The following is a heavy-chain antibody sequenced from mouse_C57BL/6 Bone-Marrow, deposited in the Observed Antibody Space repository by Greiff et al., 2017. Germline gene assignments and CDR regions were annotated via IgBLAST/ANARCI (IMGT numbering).Heavy chain of an antibody. CDR3: ARGYPGSFDY. J-gene: IGHJ2*01. V-gene: IGHV1-53*01. D-gene: IGHD3-1*01. CDR1: GYTFTSYW. CDR2: INPYNGGT. Sequence: QVQLKQPGTELVKPGASVKLSCKASGYTFTSYWMHWVKQRPGQGLEWIGVINPYNGGTSYNQKFKGKATLTVDKSSSTAYMELNSLTSEDSAVYYCARGYPGSFDYWGQGTTLTVSS.